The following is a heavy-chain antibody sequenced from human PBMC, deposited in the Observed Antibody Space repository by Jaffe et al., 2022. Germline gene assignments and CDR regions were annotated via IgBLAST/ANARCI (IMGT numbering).Heavy chain of an antibody. D-gene: IGHD4-17*01. CDR1: GFSLSTSGVG. V-gene: IGHV2-5*01. Sequence: QITLKESGPTLVKPTQTLTLTCTFSGFSLSTSGVGVGWIRQPPGKALEWLALIYWNDDKRYSPSLKSRLTITKDTSKNQVVLTMTNMDPVDTATYYCAHSAYDYGDYVRAYFDLWGRGTLVTVSS. CDR3: AHSAYDYGDYVRAYFDL. J-gene: IGHJ2*01. CDR2: IYWNDDK.